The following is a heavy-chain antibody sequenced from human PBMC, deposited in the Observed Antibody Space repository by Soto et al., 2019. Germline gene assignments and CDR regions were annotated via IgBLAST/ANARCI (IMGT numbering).Heavy chain of an antibody. CDR3: ARDLGYDFWSGYPYGMDV. D-gene: IGHD3-3*01. V-gene: IGHV3-30-3*01. J-gene: IGHJ6*02. CDR1: GFTFSSYA. CDR2: ISYDGSNK. Sequence: GGSLRLSCAASGFTFSSYAMHWVRQAPGKGLEWVAVISYDGSNKYYADSVKGRFTISRDNSKNTLYLQMNSLRAEDTAVYYCARDLGYDFWSGYPYGMDVWGQGTTVTVSS.